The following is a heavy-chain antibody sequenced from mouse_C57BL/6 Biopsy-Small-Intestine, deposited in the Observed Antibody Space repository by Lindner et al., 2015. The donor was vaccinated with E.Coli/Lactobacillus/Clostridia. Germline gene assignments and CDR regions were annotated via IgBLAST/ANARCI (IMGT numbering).Heavy chain of an antibody. CDR3: ARDPSYYDNNGYYRGDAFDI. D-gene: IGHD2-4*01. V-gene: IGHV1-7*01. CDR2: ISPYNGNT. J-gene: IGHJ3*01. Sequence: SVKVSCKTSGYTFINYGVSWVRQAPGQGLEWVGWISPYNGNTKYAQKFQDRVTMTTDASTTTAYMELRSLRSDDTAVYYCARDPSYYDNNGYYRGDAFDIWGQGTMVTVSS. CDR1: GYTFINYG.